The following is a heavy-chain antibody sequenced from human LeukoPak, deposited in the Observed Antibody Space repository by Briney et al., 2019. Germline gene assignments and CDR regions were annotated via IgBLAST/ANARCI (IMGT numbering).Heavy chain of an antibody. V-gene: IGHV3-23*01. CDR1: GFTFSTYA. J-gene: IGHJ6*04. CDR2: ISGSGGST. D-gene: IGHD2-2*01. Sequence: GGSLRLSCAASGFTFSTYAMSWVRQAPGKGLEWVSGISGSGGSTYYADSVKGRFTISRDNSKNTLYLQMNSLRAEDTAVYYGAKDISVVSAASDVWGKGTTVIVSS. CDR3: AKDISVVSAASDV.